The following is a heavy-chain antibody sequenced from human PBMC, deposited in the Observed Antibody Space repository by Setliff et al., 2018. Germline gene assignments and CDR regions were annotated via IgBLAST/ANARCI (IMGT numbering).Heavy chain of an antibody. CDR2: IFYDGSEK. V-gene: IGHV3-33*08. CDR3: ARPGRSNYWDSFDY. Sequence: PGGSLRLSCAASGFTFSTYAMHWVRQAPGKGLEWVGYIFYDGSEKYYADSVKGRFTISRDNSKNTVYLEMNNLRADDTAVYYCARPGRSNYWDSFDYWGQGTLVTVSS. CDR1: GFTFSTYA. D-gene: IGHD3-10*01. J-gene: IGHJ4*02.